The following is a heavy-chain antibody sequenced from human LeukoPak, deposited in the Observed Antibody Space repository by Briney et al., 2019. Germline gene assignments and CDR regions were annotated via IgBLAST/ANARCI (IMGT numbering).Heavy chain of an antibody. V-gene: IGHV3-21*04. CDR3: AKGWGDSGYDFIDF. J-gene: IGHJ4*02. CDR2: ISSSSSYI. CDR1: GFTFSSYS. Sequence: PGGSLRLSCAASGFTFSSYSMNWVRQAPGKGLEWVSSISSSSSYIYYADSVKGRFTISRDNSKNTLYLQMNSLRVEDTAVYYCAKGWGDSGYDFIDFWGQGTLVTVSS. D-gene: IGHD5-12*01.